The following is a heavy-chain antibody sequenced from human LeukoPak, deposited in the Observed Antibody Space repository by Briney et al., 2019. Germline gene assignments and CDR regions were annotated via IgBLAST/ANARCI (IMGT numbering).Heavy chain of an antibody. J-gene: IGHJ4*02. V-gene: IGHV4-4*07. CDR2: IYSSGST. CDR3: ARDVYDYGGYTIDY. Sequence: SETLSLTCTISGGSINSYFWSWIRQPAGKGLEWIGRIYSSGSTNYNSSLKSRVSMSVDTSKNQFSLRLSSVTAADTAVYYCARDVYDYGGYTIDYWGQGTLVTVSS. D-gene: IGHD4-17*01. CDR1: GGSINSYF.